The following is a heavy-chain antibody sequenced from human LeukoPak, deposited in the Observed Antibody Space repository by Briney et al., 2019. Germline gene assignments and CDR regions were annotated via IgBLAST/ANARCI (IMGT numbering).Heavy chain of an antibody. J-gene: IGHJ4*02. V-gene: IGHV3-23*01. CDR2: LSGSGSST. CDR1: GFTFSSYP. CDR3: AKVGVATIVGVIGY. Sequence: GGSLRLSCAASGFTFSSYPMSWVRQAPGKGLECVSTLSGSGSSTYYAESVKGRFTISRDNSKNTLYLQMNSLRAEDTAVYHCAKVGVATIVGVIGYWGQGALVTVSS. D-gene: IGHD5-24*01.